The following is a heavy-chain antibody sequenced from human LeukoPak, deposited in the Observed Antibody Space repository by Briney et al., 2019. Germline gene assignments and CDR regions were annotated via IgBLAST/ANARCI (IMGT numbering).Heavy chain of an antibody. V-gene: IGHV1-69*13. Sequence: SVKVSCKASGGTLSTYSISWVRQAPGQGLEWMGGIIPIFNTINYAQRFQGRVTLTADESTNTAYMELSSLRSEDTAVYYCARGLSRWSTPTSSYYYRMDVWGQGTTVAVSS. J-gene: IGHJ6*02. CDR2: IIPIFNTI. CDR3: ARGLSRWSTPTSSYYYRMDV. CDR1: GGTLSTYS. D-gene: IGHD4-23*01.